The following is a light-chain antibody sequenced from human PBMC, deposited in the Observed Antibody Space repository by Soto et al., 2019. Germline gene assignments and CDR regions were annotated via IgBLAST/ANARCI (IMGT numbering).Light chain of an antibody. Sequence: DIQMTQSPSSLSASVGDRVTITCRASQDIRKNLNWYQQRPGKAPNLLIYAASSLQNGVPSRFSCRCSGTDFSLTIQSLQPGDFSNYFFQPYSSTLRIVTFGPGTKVEI. V-gene: IGKV1-39*01. CDR3: QPYSSTLRIVT. CDR2: AAS. CDR1: QDIRKN. J-gene: IGKJ3*01.